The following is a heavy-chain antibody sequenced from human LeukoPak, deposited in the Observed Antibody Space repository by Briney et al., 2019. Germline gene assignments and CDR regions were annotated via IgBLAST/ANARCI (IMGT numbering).Heavy chain of an antibody. Sequence: GASVKVSCKASGYTFTSYGISWVRQAPGQGLEWMGWISAYNGNTNYAQKFQGRVTITTDESTSTAYMELSSLRSEDTAVYYCASNGHDYGGNLNYYYYYYMDVWGKGTTVTVSS. CDR2: ISAYNGNT. CDR3: ASNGHDYGGNLNYYYYYYMDV. CDR1: GYTFTSYG. J-gene: IGHJ6*03. V-gene: IGHV1-18*01. D-gene: IGHD4-23*01.